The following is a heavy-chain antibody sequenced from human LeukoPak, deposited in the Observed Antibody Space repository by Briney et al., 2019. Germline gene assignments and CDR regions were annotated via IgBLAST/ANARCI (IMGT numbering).Heavy chain of an antibody. CDR1: GYTLTELS. CDR2: FDPEDGET. V-gene: IGHV1-24*01. Sequence: ASVKVSCKVSGYTLTELSMHWVRQAPGKGLEWMGGFDPEDGETIYAQKFQGRVTMTEDTSTDTAYMELSSLRSEDTAVYYCAFGGSGWVFGPVDYWGQGTLVTVSP. CDR3: AFGGSGWVFGPVDY. J-gene: IGHJ4*02. D-gene: IGHD6-19*01.